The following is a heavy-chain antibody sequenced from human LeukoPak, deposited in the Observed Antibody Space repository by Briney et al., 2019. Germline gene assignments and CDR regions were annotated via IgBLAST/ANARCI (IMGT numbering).Heavy chain of an antibody. CDR2: MYTSGST. V-gene: IGHV4-4*07. D-gene: IGHD3-22*01. J-gene: IGHJ4*02. Sequence: SETLSLTCTVSGGSISSYYWSWIRQPAGKGLEWIGRMYTSGSTNYNPSLKSRVTMSVDTSKNQFSLKLSSVTAADTAVYYCAVTYYYDSSGYPTYWGQGTLVTVSS. CDR1: GGSISSYY. CDR3: AVTYYYDSSGYPTY.